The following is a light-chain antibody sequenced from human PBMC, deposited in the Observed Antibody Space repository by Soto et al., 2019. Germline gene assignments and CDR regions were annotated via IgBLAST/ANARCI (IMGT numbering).Light chain of an antibody. CDR3: SSYTSSSPWV. V-gene: IGLV2-14*01. J-gene: IGLJ3*02. Sequence: QSALTQPASVSGSPGQSITISCTGTSSDVGGYNYVSWYQQHPGKAPKHMIYEVSNRPSGVSNRFSGSKSGNTASLTISGLQAEDEADYYCSSYTSSSPWVFGGGTKLTVL. CDR1: SSDVGGYNY. CDR2: EVS.